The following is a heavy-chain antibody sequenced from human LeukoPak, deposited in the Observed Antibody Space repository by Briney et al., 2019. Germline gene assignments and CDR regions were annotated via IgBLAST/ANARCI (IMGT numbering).Heavy chain of an antibody. Sequence: PSETLSLTCAVYGGSFSGYYWSWIRQPPGKGLEWIGEINHSGSTNYNPSLKSRATISVDTSKNQFSLKLSSVTAADTAVYYCATTQWELLDYWGQGTLVTVSS. CDR1: GGSFSGYY. CDR3: ATTQWELLDY. J-gene: IGHJ4*02. V-gene: IGHV4-34*01. D-gene: IGHD1-26*01. CDR2: INHSGST.